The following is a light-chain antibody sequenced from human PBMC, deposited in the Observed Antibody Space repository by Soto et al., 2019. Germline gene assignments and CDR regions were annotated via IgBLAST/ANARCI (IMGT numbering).Light chain of an antibody. V-gene: IGKV1-39*01. CDR1: QNIETY. J-gene: IGKJ1*01. CDR2: VAP. Sequence: DIHMTQSPSSLSSSFGDSGTITFLASQNIETYLNWYQVKPGKAPKLLLSVAPGFQGEVPSYFSGSGSGTDFTLTISGLQPEDFATYYCQQSYSSPRTFGQGTKVDI. CDR3: QQSYSSPRT.